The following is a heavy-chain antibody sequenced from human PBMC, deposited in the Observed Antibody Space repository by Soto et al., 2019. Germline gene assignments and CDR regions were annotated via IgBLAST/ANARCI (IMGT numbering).Heavy chain of an antibody. Sequence: EVQLVESGGGLIQPGGSLRLSCAASGFAVSSKYMTWVRQAPGKGLEWVSGIYGGGTTYYADSVKGRFTISRDTSKNTLYLPMNSLRAEDTAVYCCVQTTGWPGFDFWGQGTLVTVSS. V-gene: IGHV3-53*01. J-gene: IGHJ4*02. CDR3: VQTTGWPGFDF. D-gene: IGHD6-19*01. CDR2: IYGGGTT. CDR1: GFAVSSKY.